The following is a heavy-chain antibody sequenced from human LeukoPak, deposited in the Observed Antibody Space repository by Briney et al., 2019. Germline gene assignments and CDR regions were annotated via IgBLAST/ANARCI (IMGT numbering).Heavy chain of an antibody. D-gene: IGHD2-15*01. CDR3: ARRYCSGGSCGYFDY. CDR1: GGSISSYY. J-gene: IGHJ4*02. CDR2: IYYSGST. V-gene: IGHV4-59*08. Sequence: SETLSLTCTVSGGSISSYYWSWIRQPPGKGLEWIGYIYYSGSTNYNPSLKSRVTISVDTSKNQFSLKLSFVTAADTAVYYCARRYCSGGSCGYFDYWGQGTLVTVSS.